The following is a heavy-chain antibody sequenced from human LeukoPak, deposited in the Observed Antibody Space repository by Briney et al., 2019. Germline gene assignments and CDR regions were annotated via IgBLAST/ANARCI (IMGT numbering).Heavy chain of an antibody. D-gene: IGHD4-17*01. J-gene: IGHJ4*02. V-gene: IGHV1-69*05. CDR3: ASPQYGDYLDY. CDR1: GYTFTSYA. Sequence: ASVKVSCKASGYTFTSYAMNWVRQAPGQGLEWMGGIIPIFGTANYAQKFQGRVTITTDESTSTAYMELSSLRSEDTAVYYCASPQYGDYLDYWGQGTLVTVSS. CDR2: IIPIFGTA.